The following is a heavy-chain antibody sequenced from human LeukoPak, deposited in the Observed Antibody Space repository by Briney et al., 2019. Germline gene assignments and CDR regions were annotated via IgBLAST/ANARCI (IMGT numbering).Heavy chain of an antibody. CDR1: GFTFSSYA. D-gene: IGHD3-22*01. Sequence: GGSLRLSCAASGFTFSSYAMSWVRQAPGKGLEWVSAISGSGGSTYYADSVKGRFTISRDNSKNTLYLQMNSLRAEDTAVYYCATPHIDSYYYDSSGYFDYWGQGTLVTVSS. CDR2: ISGSGGST. J-gene: IGHJ4*02. V-gene: IGHV3-23*01. CDR3: ATPHIDSYYYDSSGYFDY.